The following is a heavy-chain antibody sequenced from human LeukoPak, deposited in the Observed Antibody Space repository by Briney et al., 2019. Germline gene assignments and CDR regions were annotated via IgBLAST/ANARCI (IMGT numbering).Heavy chain of an antibody. CDR2: IKQDGSEK. CDR3: ARGLDGSLRSYFDY. Sequence: GGSLRLSCAASGFTFSSYWMSWVRQAPGKGLEWVANIKQDGSEKYYVDSVKGRFTISRDNAKNSLYLQMNSLRAEDTAVYYCARGLDGSLRSYFDYWGQGTLVTVSS. CDR1: GFTFSSYW. J-gene: IGHJ4*02. D-gene: IGHD5-24*01. V-gene: IGHV3-7*01.